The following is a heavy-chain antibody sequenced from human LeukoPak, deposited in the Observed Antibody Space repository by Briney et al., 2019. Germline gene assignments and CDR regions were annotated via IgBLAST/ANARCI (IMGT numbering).Heavy chain of an antibody. CDR2: IGGSGGST. V-gene: IGHV3-23*01. J-gene: IGHJ4*02. Sequence: GGSLRLSCAASGFAFNNYAMSWVRQAPGRGLEWVSSIGGSGGSTYYADSVRGRFTMSRDNSKNTLYLQMNSLRAEDTVVYFCAKEGDSSGYYAILCFFDYWGQGTLVTVSS. CDR1: GFAFNNYA. D-gene: IGHD6-19*01. CDR3: AKEGDSSGYYAILCFFDY.